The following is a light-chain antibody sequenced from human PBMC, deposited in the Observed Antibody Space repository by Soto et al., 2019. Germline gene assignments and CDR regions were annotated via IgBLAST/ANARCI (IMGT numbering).Light chain of an antibody. CDR3: SSYASSSSVV. V-gene: IGLV2-14*01. J-gene: IGLJ2*01. Sequence: QSALTQPASVSGSPGQSITISCTGTSGAVGGYNIVSWYQQHPGKAPKLMIYDVSNRPSGVSNRFSGSKSGDTASLTISGLQAEDEADYYCSSYASSSSVVFGGGTKLTVL. CDR2: DVS. CDR1: SGAVGGYNI.